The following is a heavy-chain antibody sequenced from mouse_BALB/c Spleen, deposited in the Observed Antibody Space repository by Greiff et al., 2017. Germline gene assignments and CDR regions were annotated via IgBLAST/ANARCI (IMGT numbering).Heavy chain of an antibody. J-gene: IGHJ2*01. CDR1: GFTFSSYT. V-gene: IGHV5-6-4*01. D-gene: IGHD1-2*01. CDR2: ISSGGSYT. CDR3: TREGALFDY. Sequence: EVKLVESGGGLVKPGGSLKLSCAASGFTFSSYTMSWVRQTPEKRLEWVATISSGGSYTYYPDSVKGRFTISRDNAKNTLYLQMSSLKSEDTAMYYCTREGALFDYWGQGTTLTVSS.